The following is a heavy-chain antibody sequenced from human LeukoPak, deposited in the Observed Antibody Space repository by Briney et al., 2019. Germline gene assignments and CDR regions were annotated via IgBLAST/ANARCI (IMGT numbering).Heavy chain of an antibody. Sequence: SETLSLTCTVSGGSISSYYWSWIRRPPGKGLEWIGYIYTSGSTNYNPSLKSRVTISVDTSRNQFSLKLSSVTAADTAVYYCARHENNWNFDYRGQGTLVTVSS. CDR1: GGSISSYY. D-gene: IGHD1-20*01. J-gene: IGHJ4*02. CDR2: IYTSGST. V-gene: IGHV4-4*09. CDR3: ARHENNWNFDY.